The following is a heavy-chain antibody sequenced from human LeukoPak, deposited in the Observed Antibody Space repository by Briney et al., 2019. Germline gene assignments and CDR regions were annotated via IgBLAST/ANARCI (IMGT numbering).Heavy chain of an antibody. CDR1: GGSISSYY. CDR2: IYTSGST. Sequence: SETLSLTCTVSGGSISSYYWSWIRQPAGKGLEWIGHIYTSGSTNYNPSLKSRVTMSVDTSKNQFSLKLSSVTAADTAVYDCARDRWGIAAAGGGNWFDPWGQGTLVTVSS. D-gene: IGHD6-13*01. J-gene: IGHJ5*02. V-gene: IGHV4-4*07. CDR3: ARDRWGIAAAGGGNWFDP.